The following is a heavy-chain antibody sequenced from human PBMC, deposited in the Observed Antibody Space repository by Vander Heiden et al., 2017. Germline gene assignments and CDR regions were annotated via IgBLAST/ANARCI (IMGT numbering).Heavy chain of an antibody. CDR2: ISYDGSNK. V-gene: IGHV3-30*04. J-gene: IGHJ4*02. Sequence: QVQLVESGGGVVQPGRSLRLSCAASGFTFSSYAMHWVRQAPGKGLGWVAVISYDGSNKYYADSVKGRFTISRDNSKNTLYLQMNSLRAEDTAVYYCARDPSIAYCGGDCYVLDYWGQGTLVTVSS. D-gene: IGHD2-21*02. CDR1: GFTFSSYA. CDR3: ARDPSIAYCGGDCYVLDY.